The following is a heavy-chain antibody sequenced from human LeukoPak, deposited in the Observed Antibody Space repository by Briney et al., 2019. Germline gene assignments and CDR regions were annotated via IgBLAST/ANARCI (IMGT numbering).Heavy chain of an antibody. CDR2: IYYSGST. J-gene: IGHJ4*02. CDR3: ARVDYYDSSGYPFDY. Sequence: KASETLSLTCTVSGGSISSSSYYWGWIRQPPVKGLEWIGSIYYSGSTYYNPSLKSRVTISVDTSKNQFSLKLSSVTAADMAVYYCARVDYYDSSGYPFDYWGQGTLVTVSS. CDR1: GGSISSSSYY. V-gene: IGHV4-39*01. D-gene: IGHD3-22*01.